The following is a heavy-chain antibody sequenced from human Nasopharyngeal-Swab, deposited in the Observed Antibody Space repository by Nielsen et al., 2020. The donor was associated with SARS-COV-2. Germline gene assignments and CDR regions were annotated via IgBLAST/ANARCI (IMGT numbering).Heavy chain of an antibody. CDR3: ARGHRSISMIVVVIATAHFYFDS. CDR2: INHSGTT. J-gene: IGHJ4*02. Sequence: SQTLSLTCAVYGGSFHGYYWSWIRQPPGKGLEWIGEINHSGTTSYNPSLKSRVTRSSDTSKNQFSLHLSSVTAADTAVYYCARGHRSISMIVVVIATAHFYFDSWGRGTLVTVTS. V-gene: IGHV4-34*01. CDR1: GGSFHGYY. D-gene: IGHD3-22*01.